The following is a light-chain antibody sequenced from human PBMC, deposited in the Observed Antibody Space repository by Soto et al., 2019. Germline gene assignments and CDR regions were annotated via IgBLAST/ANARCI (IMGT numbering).Light chain of an antibody. CDR2: EGS. V-gene: IGLV2-23*01. CDR3: CSYAGSATWV. CDR1: SSDVGGYNL. Sequence: QSVLTQPASVSGSPGQSITISCTGTSSDVGGYNLVSWYQHHPGKAPKLTIYEGSRRPSGVSNRFSGSRSGTTASLTISGLQAEDEADYYCCSYAGSATWVFGGGTQLTVL. J-gene: IGLJ3*02.